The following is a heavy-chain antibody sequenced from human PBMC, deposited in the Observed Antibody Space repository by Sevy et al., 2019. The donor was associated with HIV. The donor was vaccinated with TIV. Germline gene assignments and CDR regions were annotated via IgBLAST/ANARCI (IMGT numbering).Heavy chain of an antibody. CDR1: GFTFNTHV. CDR3: GKVLNPALESMMEVTVRSLKGFDV. V-gene: IGHV3-23*01. CDR2: ISGFGNT. Sequence: GGSLRLSCAASGFTFNTHVMNWVRQAPGKGLEWVSSISGFGNTYYADSVRGRFTISRDNAKNTIYLQMNSLRAVDTDVYYWGKVLNPALESMMEVTVRSLKGFDVWGQGTMVTVSS. J-gene: IGHJ3*01. D-gene: IGHD3-22*01.